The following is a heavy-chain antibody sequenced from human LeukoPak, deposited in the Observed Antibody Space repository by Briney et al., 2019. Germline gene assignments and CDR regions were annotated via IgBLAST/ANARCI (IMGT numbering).Heavy chain of an antibody. CDR2: IKQDGSEE. V-gene: IGHV3-7*01. J-gene: IGHJ6*03. Sequence: GGSLRLSCAASGFTFSRSWMSWVRQAPGKGLEWVANIKQDGSEEYYVDSVKGRFTISRDNAKNSLYLQMNGLRAEDTAVYYCATNLVVPPASYYYYMDVWGKGTTVTVSS. CDR1: GFTFSRSW. CDR3: ATNLVVPPASYYYYMDV. D-gene: IGHD2-2*01.